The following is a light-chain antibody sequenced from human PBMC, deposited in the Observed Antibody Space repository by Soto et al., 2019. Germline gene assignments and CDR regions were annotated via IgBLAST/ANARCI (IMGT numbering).Light chain of an antibody. CDR2: HVT. CDR1: SSDIGAYNY. CDR3: CSYTTSYTYV. Sequence: QSVLTQPASVSGSLGQSLTISCSGTSSDIGAYNYVSWYQQYPGKAPKLMIYHVTDPPSGVSTRFSGSKSGNTASLTIIGLHAEDEADYYCCSYTTSYTYVFGTGTKVTVL. J-gene: IGLJ1*01. V-gene: IGLV2-14*01.